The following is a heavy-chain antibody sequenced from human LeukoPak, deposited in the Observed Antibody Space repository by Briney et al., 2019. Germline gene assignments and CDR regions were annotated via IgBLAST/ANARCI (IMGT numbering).Heavy chain of an antibody. CDR2: ISYDGSNK. Sequence: GGSLRLSCAASGFTFSSYGMHWVRQAPGKGLEWVAVISYDGSNKYYADSVKGRFTISRDNSMNTLYLQMNSLRAEDTAVYYCAKDQHSSSAFDPWGQGTLVTVSS. D-gene: IGHD6-6*01. CDR1: GFTFSSYG. CDR3: AKDQHSSSAFDP. J-gene: IGHJ5*02. V-gene: IGHV3-30*18.